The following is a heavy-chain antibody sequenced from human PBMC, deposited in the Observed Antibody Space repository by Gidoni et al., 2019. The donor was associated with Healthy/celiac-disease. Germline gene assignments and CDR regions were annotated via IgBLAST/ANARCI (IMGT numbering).Heavy chain of an antibody. V-gene: IGHV3-30*18. CDR3: AKDLYPSEITFRFDF. CDR1: GFTFSRFD. CDR2: ISSGGTNQ. J-gene: IGHJ4*02. Sequence: VQPGRSLRLSCEASGFTFSRFDMHWVRQTPDKGLEWVAVISSGGTNQYYADSVKGRFTISRDNFEKTMYLQMSSLRPDDTALYYCAKDLYPSEITFRFDFWGRGTLVTVSS. D-gene: IGHD3-16*02.